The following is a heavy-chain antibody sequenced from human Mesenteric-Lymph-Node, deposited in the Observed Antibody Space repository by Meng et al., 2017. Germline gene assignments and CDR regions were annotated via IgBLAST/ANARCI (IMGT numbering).Heavy chain of an antibody. CDR1: GDSVSSNSAA. J-gene: IGHJ4*02. CDR3: ASWYFNY. V-gene: IGHV6-1*01. CDR2: TCYRSKWYY. Sequence: QVQLQQTGPGLVEPSQTLSLTCAISGDSVSSNSAAWHWIRQSPSRGLEWLGMTCYRSKWYYDYAVSVKSRITINPDTSRNQFSLQLNSVTPEDTAVYYCASWYFNYWGQGTLVTVSS.